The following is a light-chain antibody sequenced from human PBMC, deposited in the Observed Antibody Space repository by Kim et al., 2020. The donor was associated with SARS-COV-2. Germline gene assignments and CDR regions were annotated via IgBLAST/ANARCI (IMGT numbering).Light chain of an antibody. CDR1: NIGSKS. J-gene: IGLJ3*02. CDR2: YDS. CDR3: QVWDSSSDHPYWV. Sequence: GKTARITCGGNNIGSKSLHWYQQKPGQAPGLVIYYDSDRPSGIPERFSGSNSGNTATLTISRVEAGDEADYYCQVWDSSSDHPYWVFGGGTQLTVL. V-gene: IGLV3-21*04.